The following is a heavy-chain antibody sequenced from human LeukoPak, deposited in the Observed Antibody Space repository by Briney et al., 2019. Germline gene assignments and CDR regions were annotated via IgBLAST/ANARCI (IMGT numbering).Heavy chain of an antibody. CDR2: ISYSGDT. V-gene: IGHV4-39*01. J-gene: IGHJ4*02. D-gene: IGHD3-22*01. Sequence: SDTLSLTCTVSGGPLTSNSHYWGWLRPPPGKGLEGLVSISYSGDTHHNPSLKSRVTLSVDTSKSQFSLTLRSLTAADTAVFYCARQPHYYDTSAYDPSHFDYWGLGTLVTVAS. CDR3: ARQPHYYDTSAYDPSHFDY. CDR1: GGPLTSNSHY.